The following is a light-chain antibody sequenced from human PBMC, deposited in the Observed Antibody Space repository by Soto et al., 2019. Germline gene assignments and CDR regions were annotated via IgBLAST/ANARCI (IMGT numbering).Light chain of an antibody. J-gene: IGKJ4*01. CDR3: QKYDNLHLT. Sequence: DIQMTQSPSSLSASVGDRVTITCQTSQAIGNFLNWYQQKPGKAPALLIYDASNLETGVPSRFSGSGSGTHFTFTISSLQPEDIATYYCQKYDNLHLTFGGGTTVEIK. CDR1: QAIGNF. CDR2: DAS. V-gene: IGKV1-33*01.